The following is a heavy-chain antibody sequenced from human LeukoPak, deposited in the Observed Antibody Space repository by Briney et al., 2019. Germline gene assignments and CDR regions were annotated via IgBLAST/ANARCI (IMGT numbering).Heavy chain of an antibody. CDR3: ARDSRYSSGWY. CDR1: GFTFDDYA. CDR2: ISSSSSYI. V-gene: IGHV3-21*01. Sequence: GGSLRLSCAASGFTFDDYAMHWVRQAPGKGLEWVSSISSSSSYIYYADSVKGRFTISRDNAKNSLYLQMNSLRAEDTAVYYCARDSRYSSGWYWGQGTLVTVSS. D-gene: IGHD6-19*01. J-gene: IGHJ4*02.